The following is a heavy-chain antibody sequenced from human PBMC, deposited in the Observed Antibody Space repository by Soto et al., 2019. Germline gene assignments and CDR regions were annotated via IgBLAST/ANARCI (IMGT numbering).Heavy chain of an antibody. J-gene: IGHJ4*02. Sequence: QVQLVESGGGVVQPGRSLRLSCAASGFTFSSYAMHWVRQAPGKGLEWVAVISYDGSNKYYADSVKGRFTISRDNSKNTLYLQMNSLRAEDTAVYYCARDRRSDSSSWYRRGSWLYYFDYWGQGTLVTVSS. CDR2: ISYDGSNK. CDR1: GFTFSSYA. V-gene: IGHV3-30-3*01. CDR3: ARDRRSDSSSWYRRGSWLYYFDY. D-gene: IGHD6-13*01.